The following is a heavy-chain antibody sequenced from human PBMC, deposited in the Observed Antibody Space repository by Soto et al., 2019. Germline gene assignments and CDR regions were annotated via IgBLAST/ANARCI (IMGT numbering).Heavy chain of an antibody. V-gene: IGHV3-15*07. D-gene: IGHD3-22*01. CDR1: GFTFSNAW. Sequence: EVQLVESGGGLVKPGGSLRLSCAASGFTFSNAWMNWVRQAPGKGLEWFGRIKSKTDGGTTDYAAPVKGRFTISRDDSKNTLYLQMNSLKPEDTAVYYCTTAEYYDSSGYHEDYWGQGTLVTVSS. J-gene: IGHJ4*02. CDR2: IKSKTDGGTT. CDR3: TTAEYYDSSGYHEDY.